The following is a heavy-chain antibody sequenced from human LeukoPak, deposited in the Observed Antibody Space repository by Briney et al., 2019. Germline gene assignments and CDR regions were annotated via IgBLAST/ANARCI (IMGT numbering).Heavy chain of an antibody. V-gene: IGHV1-18*01. CDR3: ARDNSVGDNAWWFDP. CDR2: ISAYNGNT. CDR1: GCTFTSYG. D-gene: IGHD1-26*01. Sequence: ASVKVSCKASGCTFTSYGINWVRQAPGQGLEWMGWISAYNGNTNYAQKLQGRVTMTRDMSTSTDYMELSSLRSEDTAIYYCARDNSVGDNAWWFDPWGQGTLVTVSS. J-gene: IGHJ5*02.